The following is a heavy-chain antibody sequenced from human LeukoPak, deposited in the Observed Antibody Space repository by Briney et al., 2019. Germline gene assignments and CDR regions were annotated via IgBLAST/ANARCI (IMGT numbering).Heavy chain of an antibody. J-gene: IGHJ4*02. D-gene: IGHD2-15*01. Sequence: ASVKVSCKASGYTFTSYDINWVRQATGQGLEWMGWMNPNSGNTGYEQKFQGRVTMTRNTSISTAYMELSSLRSEDTGVYYCARVAYCSGGSCYMFDYWGQGTLVTVSS. CDR3: ARVAYCSGGSCYMFDY. CDR1: GYTFTSYD. CDR2: MNPNSGNT. V-gene: IGHV1-8*01.